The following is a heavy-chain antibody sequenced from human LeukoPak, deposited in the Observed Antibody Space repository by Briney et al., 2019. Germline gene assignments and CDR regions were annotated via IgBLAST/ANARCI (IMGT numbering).Heavy chain of an antibody. CDR3: AREYGGNSEPNWFDP. CDR2: ISSSSSYI. D-gene: IGHD4-23*01. V-gene: IGHV3-21*01. CDR1: GFTFSSYS. J-gene: IGHJ5*02. Sequence: GGSLRLSCAASGFTFSSYSMIWVRQAPGKGLEWVSSISSSSSYIYYADSVRGRFAISRDNAKNSLYLQMNSLRAEDTAVYYCAREYGGNSEPNWFDPWGQGTLVTVSS.